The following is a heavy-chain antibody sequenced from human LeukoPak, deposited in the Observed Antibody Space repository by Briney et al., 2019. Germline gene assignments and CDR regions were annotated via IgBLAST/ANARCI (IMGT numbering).Heavy chain of an antibody. V-gene: IGHV4-4*02. CDR2: IYHSGST. Sequence: SETLSLTCAVSGRSISSSNWWSWVRQPPGKGLERIGEIYHSGSTNYNPSLKSRVTISVDTSKNQFSLKLSSVTAADTAVYYCARYSSGWYYFDYWGQGTLVTVSS. J-gene: IGHJ4*02. CDR1: GRSISSSNW. D-gene: IGHD6-19*01. CDR3: ARYSSGWYYFDY.